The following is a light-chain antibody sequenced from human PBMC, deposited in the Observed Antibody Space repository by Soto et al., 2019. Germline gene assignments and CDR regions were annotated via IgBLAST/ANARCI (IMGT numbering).Light chain of an antibody. CDR3: QQYNNWRGP. CDR1: QSVSSN. V-gene: IGKV3-15*01. CDR2: GAS. J-gene: IGKJ1*01. Sequence: EKVMTQSPATLSVSPGERATLSCRASQSVSSNLAWYQQKPGQAPRLLIYGASTRATDIPARFSGSGSGTEFTLTINSLQSEDFAVYYCQQYNNWRGPFGQGTKVEIK.